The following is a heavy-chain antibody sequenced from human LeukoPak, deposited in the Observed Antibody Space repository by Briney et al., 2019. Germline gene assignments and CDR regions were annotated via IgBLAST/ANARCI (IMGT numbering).Heavy chain of an antibody. CDR2: INPNSGGT. CDR1: GYTFTGYY. Sequence: ASVKVSFKASGYTFTGYYMHWVRRAPGQGLEWMGWINPNSGGTNYAQKFQGRVSMTRDTSISTVYMELSRLGSDDTAVYYCARERTSVFSWFDPWGQGTLVTVSS. CDR3: ARERTSVFSWFDP. D-gene: IGHD3/OR15-3a*01. J-gene: IGHJ5*02. V-gene: IGHV1-2*02.